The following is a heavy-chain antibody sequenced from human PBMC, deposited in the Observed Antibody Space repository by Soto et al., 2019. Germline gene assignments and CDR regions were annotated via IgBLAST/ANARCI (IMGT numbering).Heavy chain of an antibody. CDR2: IIPIFGTA. CDR1: GGTFSSYA. Sequence: QVPLVQSGAEVKKPGSSVKVSCKASGGTFSSYAISWVRQAPGQGLEWMGGIIPIFGTANYAQKFQGRVTITADESTSTAYMELSSLRSEDTAVYYCANLMVRGVTANGYYGMDVWGQGTTVTVSS. CDR3: ANLMVRGVTANGYYGMDV. J-gene: IGHJ6*02. D-gene: IGHD3-10*01. V-gene: IGHV1-69*01.